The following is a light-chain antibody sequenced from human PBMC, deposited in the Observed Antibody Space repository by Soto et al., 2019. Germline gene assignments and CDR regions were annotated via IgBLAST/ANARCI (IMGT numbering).Light chain of an antibody. CDR2: GVS. V-gene: IGLV2-14*01. CDR3: SSYTTSSTLVV. J-gene: IGLJ2*01. Sequence: QSALTQPASVSGSPGQSITIACTGTSSDVGGYNYVSWYQQHPGKAPKVMIYGVSHRPSGVSDRFSGSKSGNTASLTISGLQAEDEADYYCSSYTTSSTLVVFGGGTKLTVL. CDR1: SSDVGGYNY.